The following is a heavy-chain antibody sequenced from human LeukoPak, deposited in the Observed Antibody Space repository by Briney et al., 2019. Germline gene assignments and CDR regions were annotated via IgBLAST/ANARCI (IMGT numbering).Heavy chain of an antibody. J-gene: IGHJ4*02. D-gene: IGHD5-12*01. Sequence: GGSLRLSCAASGFSFSSYWMNWVRQAPGKGLEWVANIKQDGSETYYVDSVKGRFTISRDNAKNSLYLQMNSLRAEDTAVYYCATSKGIWLRSPPAPFDYWGQGTLVTVSS. CDR1: GFSFSSYW. V-gene: IGHV3-7*03. CDR2: IKQDGSET. CDR3: ATSKGIWLRSPPAPFDY.